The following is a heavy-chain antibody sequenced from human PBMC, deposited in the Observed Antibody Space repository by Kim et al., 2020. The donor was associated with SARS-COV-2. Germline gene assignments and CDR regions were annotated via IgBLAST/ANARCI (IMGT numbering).Heavy chain of an antibody. V-gene: IGHV6-1*01. Sequence: SQTLSLTCAISGDSVASNSASWVWIRQYPSRGLEYLGRTYYRSKWYNDYAGSVKGRITINPDTSKNQFSLQLNSVTPEDMAVYYCARRATWKDGMDVWGQGTTVTVSS. CDR3: ARRATWKDGMDV. CDR1: GDSVASNSAS. D-gene: IGHD1-1*01. CDR2: TYYRSKWYN. J-gene: IGHJ6*02.